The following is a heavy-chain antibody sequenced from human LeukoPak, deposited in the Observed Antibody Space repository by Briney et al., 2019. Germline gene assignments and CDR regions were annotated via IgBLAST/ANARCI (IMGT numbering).Heavy chain of an antibody. CDR2: IGARGDVT. J-gene: IGHJ4*02. D-gene: IGHD1-26*01. CDR1: GFDFSGYA. Sequence: GGSLRLSCTVSGFDFSGYAMSWVRQAPGKGPEWVSSIGARGDVTYSADSVKGRFTISRDNSKRTLFLQMNSLRAEDTAVYYCAKVHYTASFPGSFPGRNYFDSWGQGSLVTVSS. V-gene: IGHV3-23*01. CDR3: AKVHYTASFPGSFPGRNYFDS.